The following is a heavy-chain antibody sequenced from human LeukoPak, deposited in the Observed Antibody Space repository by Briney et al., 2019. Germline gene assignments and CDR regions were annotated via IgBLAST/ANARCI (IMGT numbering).Heavy chain of an antibody. V-gene: IGHV1-18*01. CDR3: ARVGLYCSSTSCCTDTPFDY. CDR2: ISAYNGNT. D-gene: IGHD2-2*02. CDR1: GYTFTSYG. Sequence: ASVKVSCKTSGYTFTSYGISWVRQAPGQGLEWMGWISAYNGNTNYAQKLQGRVTMTIDTSTRTAYMELRSLRSDDTAVYYCARVGLYCSSTSCCTDTPFDYWGQGTLVTVSS. J-gene: IGHJ4*02.